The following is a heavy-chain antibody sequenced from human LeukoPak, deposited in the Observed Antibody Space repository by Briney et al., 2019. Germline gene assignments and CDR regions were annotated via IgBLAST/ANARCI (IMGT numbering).Heavy chain of an antibody. V-gene: IGHV1-46*01. CDR2: INPSGGST. CDR3: ARAKAAAGTGYYFDY. D-gene: IGHD6-13*01. Sequence: ASVKVSCKASGYTFTSYYMHWVRQAPGQGLEWMGIINPSGGSTSYAQKFQGRVTMTRDTSTSTVYMELSSQRSEDTAVYYCARAKAAAGTGYYFDYWGQGTLVTVSS. J-gene: IGHJ4*02. CDR1: GYTFTSYY.